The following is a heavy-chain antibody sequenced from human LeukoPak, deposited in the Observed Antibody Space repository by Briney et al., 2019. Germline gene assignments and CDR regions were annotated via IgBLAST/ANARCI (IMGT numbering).Heavy chain of an antibody. CDR3: ARSGSFTYYFDY. Sequence: KPSETLSLTCTVSGGSISSYYWSWIRQPAGKGLEWIGRIYTSGSTNYNPSLKSRITMSVDTSENRFSLKLSSVTAADTAVYYCARSGSFTYYFDYWGQGTLVTVSS. D-gene: IGHD1-26*01. J-gene: IGHJ4*02. V-gene: IGHV4-4*07. CDR2: IYTSGST. CDR1: GGSISSYY.